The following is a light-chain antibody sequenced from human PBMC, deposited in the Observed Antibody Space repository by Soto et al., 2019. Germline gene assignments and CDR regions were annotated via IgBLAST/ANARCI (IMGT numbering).Light chain of an antibody. CDR1: QSVRSNY. V-gene: IGKV3-20*01. CDR3: QHYDGSPRT. J-gene: IGKJ2*01. CDR2: GVF. Sequence: ETVLTQSPGTVSLYPGERATLSCTTSQSVRSNYLAWYQQKPGQAPRLVVYGVFNRATGIPDRFSGSGSGPDFTLTISGLELEDSAVYYCQHYDGSPRTFGQGTKLEI.